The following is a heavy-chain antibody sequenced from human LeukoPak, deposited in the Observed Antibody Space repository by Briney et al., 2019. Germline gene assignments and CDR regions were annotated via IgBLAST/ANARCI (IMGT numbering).Heavy chain of an antibody. V-gene: IGHV3-30*03. CDR3: PRARYDYVWGSYRYTDWFDP. CDR1: GFTFSSHG. D-gene: IGHD3-16*02. J-gene: IGHJ5*02. CDR2: ISYDESNK. Sequence: PGRSLRLSCAPSGFTFSSHGMHWVRQAPANGLHSVAVISYDESNKYYADSVNGRFTISRDNSKNTLYLQMTSLSAEDTAVYYCPRARYDYVWGSYRYTDWFDPWGQGTLVTVSS.